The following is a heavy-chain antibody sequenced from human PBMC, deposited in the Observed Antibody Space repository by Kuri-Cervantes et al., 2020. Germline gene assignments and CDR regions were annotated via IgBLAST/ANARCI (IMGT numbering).Heavy chain of an antibody. J-gene: IGHJ4*02. CDR3: AKDRYYDSSGFFDY. CDR2: ISYDGSNK. V-gene: IGHV3-30*18. D-gene: IGHD3-22*01. Sequence: GESLKISCAASGFTFSSYSMNWVRQAPGKGLEWVAVISYDGSNKYYADSVKGRFTISRDNSKNTLYLQMNSLRAEDTAVYYCAKDRYYDSSGFFDYWGQGTLVTVSS. CDR1: GFTFSSYS.